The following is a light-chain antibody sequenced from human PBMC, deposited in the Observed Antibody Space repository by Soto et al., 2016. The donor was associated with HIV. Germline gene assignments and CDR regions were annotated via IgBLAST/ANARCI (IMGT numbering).Light chain of an antibody. CDR3: QSSDNSDTYVV. CDR1: ALPKQY. V-gene: IGLV3-25*03. Sequence: SYELTQPPSMSVSPGRTARITCSGDALPKQYAYWYQQKSGQAPVLLIHKDNERPSGIPERFSGSSSGTTVTLTISGVQAEDEADYYCQSSDNSDTYVVLGGGTKLTVL. CDR2: KDN. J-gene: IGLJ3*02.